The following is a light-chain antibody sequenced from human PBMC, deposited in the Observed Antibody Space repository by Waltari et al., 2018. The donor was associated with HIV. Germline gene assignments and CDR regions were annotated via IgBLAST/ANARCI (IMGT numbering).Light chain of an antibody. CDR1: SPNIGNNF. CDR3: TSYGDNFGVL. J-gene: IGLJ2*01. Sequence: SVLTQSPSTSASPGQRVTLSCSGTSPNIGNNFVSWYQRLPGTAPKLLIYEVAKRPSGVPDRFSGSKSGTTASLTVSGLQAEDDGHYFCTSYGDNFGVLFGGGTNLAVL. CDR2: EVA. V-gene: IGLV1-47*01.